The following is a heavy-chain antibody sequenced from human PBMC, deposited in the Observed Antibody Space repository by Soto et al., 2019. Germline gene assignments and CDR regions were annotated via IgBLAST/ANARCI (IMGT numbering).Heavy chain of an antibody. Sequence: EVQLVESGGGLVKPGGSLRLSCAASGFTFSSYSMNWVRQAPGNGLEWVSSISSSSSYIYYADSVKGRFTISRDNAKNSLYLQMNSLRAEDTAVYYSARRGDTILTGYREGFAWFDPWGQGTLVTVSS. CDR2: ISSSSSYI. J-gene: IGHJ5*02. V-gene: IGHV3-21*01. D-gene: IGHD3-9*01. CDR1: GFTFSSYS. CDR3: ARRGDTILTGYREGFAWFDP.